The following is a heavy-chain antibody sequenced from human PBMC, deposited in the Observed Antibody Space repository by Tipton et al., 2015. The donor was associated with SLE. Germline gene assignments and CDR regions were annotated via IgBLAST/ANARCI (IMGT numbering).Heavy chain of an antibody. D-gene: IGHD5-24*01. V-gene: IGHV3-33*08. J-gene: IGHJ4*02. CDR2: IWFDGTNI. CDR3: AREGAGDSYVLDY. CDR1: GFTFSSSG. Sequence: RSLRLSCAASGFTFSSSGMHWVRQAPGKGLEWVAVIWFDGTNIRYGDSVRGRFAISRDDAKNTLFLQMNSLRPEDTAVYYCAREGAGDSYVLDYWGQGALVTVSS.